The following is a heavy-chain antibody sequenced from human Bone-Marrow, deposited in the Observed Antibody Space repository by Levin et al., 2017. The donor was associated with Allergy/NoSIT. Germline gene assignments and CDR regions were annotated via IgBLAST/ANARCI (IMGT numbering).Heavy chain of an antibody. Sequence: PLASVKVSCKASGYTFTSYDINWVRQATGQGLEWMGWMNPNSGNTGYAQKFQGRVTMTRNTSITTAYMELSSLRSEDTAVYYCARATRGGIAASMPGTRKAYYFDYWGQGTLVTVSS. J-gene: IGHJ4*02. CDR2: MNPNSGNT. CDR1: GYTFTSYD. D-gene: IGHD6-13*01. CDR3: ARATRGGIAASMPGTRKAYYFDY. V-gene: IGHV1-8*01.